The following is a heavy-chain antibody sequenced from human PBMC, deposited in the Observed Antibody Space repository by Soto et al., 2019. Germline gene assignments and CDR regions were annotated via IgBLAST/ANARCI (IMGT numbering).Heavy chain of an antibody. Sequence: PGGSLRLSCAAAGFTFSSYGMHWVRQAPGKGLEWVAVISYDGSNKYYADSVKGRFTISRDNSKNTLYLQMNSLRAEDTAVYYCAKVKIAARSAGYYYYYGMDVWGQGTTVTVSS. V-gene: IGHV3-30*18. CDR3: AKVKIAARSAGYYYYYGMDV. CDR1: GFTFSSYG. CDR2: ISYDGSNK. D-gene: IGHD6-6*01. J-gene: IGHJ6*02.